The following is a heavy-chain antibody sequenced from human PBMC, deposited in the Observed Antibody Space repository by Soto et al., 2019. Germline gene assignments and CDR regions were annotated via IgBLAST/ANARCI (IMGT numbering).Heavy chain of an antibody. CDR2: FDAEDGAA. J-gene: IGHJ4*02. Sequence: ASVKVSCKVSGYTLTELSMHWVRQAPGKGLEWMGVFDAEDGAASYAQNFQGRVTMTVDTSTDTAYMEVTSLRSEDTAVYYCATDLFPFYADAWVTFRPADYWGQGSQVPVSS. V-gene: IGHV1-24*01. D-gene: IGHD3-16*02. CDR3: ATDLFPFYADAWVTFRPADY. CDR1: GYTLTELS.